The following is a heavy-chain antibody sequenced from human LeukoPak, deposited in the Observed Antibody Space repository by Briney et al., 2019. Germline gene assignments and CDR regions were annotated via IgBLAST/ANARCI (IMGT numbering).Heavy chain of an antibody. CDR2: IYYSGST. V-gene: IGHV4-39*02. CDR1: GGSISSSSYY. Sequence: SETLFLTCTVSGGSISSSSYYWGWIRQPPGKGLEWIGSIYYSGSTYYNPSLKSRVTISVDTSKNQFSLKLSSVTAADTAVYYCAREQGIALYHDYWGQGTLVTVSS. D-gene: IGHD6-13*01. CDR3: AREQGIALYHDY. J-gene: IGHJ4*02.